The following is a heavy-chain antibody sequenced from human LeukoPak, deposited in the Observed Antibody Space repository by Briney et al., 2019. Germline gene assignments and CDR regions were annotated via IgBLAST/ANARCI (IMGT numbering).Heavy chain of an antibody. CDR2: MEEYGSYI. CDR1: GFDFSGFS. D-gene: IGHD2-8*01. J-gene: IGHJ4*02. CDR3: AKSLYLLGYFDY. V-gene: IGHV3-7*03. Sequence: GGSLRLSCVVSGFDFSGFSMSWVRQAPGKGLEWVAIMEEYGSYIFYVDSVKGRFIISRDNARNSLYLQMNSLRAEDTAVYYCAKSLYLLGYFDYWGQGTLVTVSS.